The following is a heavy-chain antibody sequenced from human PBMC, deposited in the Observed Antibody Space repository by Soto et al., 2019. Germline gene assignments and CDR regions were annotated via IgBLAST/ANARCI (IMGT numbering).Heavy chain of an antibody. J-gene: IGHJ4*02. CDR3: ARSPCGSDCYSVAPFDY. V-gene: IGHV5-51*01. Sequence: LGESLKISCKGSGYSFTTYWIGWVRQMPGKGLEWMGIIYPGDSDPRYNPSFQGQVTISADKSISTAYLQWSSLKASDTAMYYCARSPCGSDCYSVAPFDYWGQGTLVTVSS. CDR2: IYPGDSDP. D-gene: IGHD2-21*02. CDR1: GYSFTTYW.